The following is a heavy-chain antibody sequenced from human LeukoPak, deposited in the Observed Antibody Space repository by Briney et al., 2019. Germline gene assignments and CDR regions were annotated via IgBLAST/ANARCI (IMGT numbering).Heavy chain of an antibody. J-gene: IGHJ4*02. Sequence: GGSLRLSCAASGFTVSSNYMSWVRQAPGKGLEWVSVIYSGGSTYYTDSVKGRFTISRDNSKNTLYLQMNSLRAEDTAVYYCAKPDGGYCSGGSCYIEQYYFDYWGQGTLVTVSS. D-gene: IGHD2-15*01. CDR2: IYSGGST. V-gene: IGHV3-66*04. CDR1: GFTVSSNY. CDR3: AKPDGGYCSGGSCYIEQYYFDY.